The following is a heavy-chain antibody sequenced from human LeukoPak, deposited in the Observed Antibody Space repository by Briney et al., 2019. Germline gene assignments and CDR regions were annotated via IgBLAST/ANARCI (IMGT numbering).Heavy chain of an antibody. CDR2: ISSDGSTT. Sequence: TGGSLRLSCAASGFTFSSYWMHWVRQAPGKGLVWVSRISSDGSTTSYADSVKGRFTISRDNAKNTLYLQMSSLRAEDTAVYYCARRGGSCNDYWGQGTLVTVSS. V-gene: IGHV3-74*01. CDR1: GFTFSSYW. CDR3: ARRGGSCNDY. D-gene: IGHD1-26*01. J-gene: IGHJ4*02.